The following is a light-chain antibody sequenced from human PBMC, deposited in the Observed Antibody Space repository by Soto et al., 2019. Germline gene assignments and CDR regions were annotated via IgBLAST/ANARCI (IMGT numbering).Light chain of an antibody. J-gene: IGKJ5*01. CDR3: QQRSSWPSIT. Sequence: ELVLTQSPATLSLSPGERANLSCRASQSVSSYLAWYQQKPGQAPRLLIYDASNRATGIPARFSGSGSGTDFTLTIGNLEPEDFAVYYCQQRSSWPSITFGQGTRLEI. CDR2: DAS. V-gene: IGKV3-11*01. CDR1: QSVSSY.